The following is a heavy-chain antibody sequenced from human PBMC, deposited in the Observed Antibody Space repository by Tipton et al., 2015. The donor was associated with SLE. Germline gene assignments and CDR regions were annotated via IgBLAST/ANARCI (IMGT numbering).Heavy chain of an antibody. Sequence: TLSLTCAVYGGSFSGYYWTWIRQPPGKGLEWIGEINHGGSTNYNPSLKSRVTISVDKSKSQFPLKLSSVTAADTAVYFCARSRGLGSCSGDNCYDYYFGMDVWGQGTTVTVSS. J-gene: IGHJ6*02. CDR1: GGSFSGYY. CDR3: ARSRGLGSCSGDNCYDYYFGMDV. D-gene: IGHD2-15*01. CDR2: INHGGST. V-gene: IGHV4-34*01.